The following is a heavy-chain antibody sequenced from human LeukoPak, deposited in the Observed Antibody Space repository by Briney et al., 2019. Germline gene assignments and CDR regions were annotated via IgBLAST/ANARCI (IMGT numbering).Heavy chain of an antibody. CDR1: GGSISSSNW. J-gene: IGHJ4*02. D-gene: IGHD4-17*01. CDR3: ARFDYGDFLFDY. Sequence: PSETLSLTCAVSGGSISSSNWWSWVRQPPGKGLEWIGEIYHSGTTNYNPSLKNRVTMSVDKSENHFSLKLTSVTAADTAVYYCARFDYGDFLFDYWGQGALVTVSS. CDR2: IYHSGTT. V-gene: IGHV4-4*02.